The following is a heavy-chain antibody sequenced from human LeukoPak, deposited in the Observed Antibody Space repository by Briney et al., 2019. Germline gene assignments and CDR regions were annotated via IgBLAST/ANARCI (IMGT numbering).Heavy chain of an antibody. Sequence: ASVKVSCKASGYTSTGYYMHWVRQAPGQGLEWMGWINPNSGGTNYAQKFQGRVTMTRDTSISAAYMELSRLRSDDTAVYYCARDGYCSGGSCYSDYYYMDVWGKGTTVTVSS. D-gene: IGHD2-15*01. J-gene: IGHJ6*03. CDR1: GYTSTGYY. CDR3: ARDGYCSGGSCYSDYYYMDV. CDR2: INPNSGGT. V-gene: IGHV1-2*02.